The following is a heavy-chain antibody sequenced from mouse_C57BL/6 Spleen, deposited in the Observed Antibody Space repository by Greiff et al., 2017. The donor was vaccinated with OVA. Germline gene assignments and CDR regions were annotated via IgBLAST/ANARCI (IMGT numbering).Heavy chain of an antibody. CDR3: ARGTYYYGSSHLDYFDY. D-gene: IGHD1-1*01. J-gene: IGHJ2*01. CDR2: INPNNGGT. CDR1: GYTFTDYN. Sequence: VQLKQSGPELVKPGASVKIPCKASGYTFTDYNMDWVKQSHGKSLEWIGDINPNNGGTIYNQKFKGKATLTVDKSSSTAYMELRSLTSEDTAVYYCARGTYYYGSSHLDYFDYWGQGTTLTVSS. V-gene: IGHV1-18*01.